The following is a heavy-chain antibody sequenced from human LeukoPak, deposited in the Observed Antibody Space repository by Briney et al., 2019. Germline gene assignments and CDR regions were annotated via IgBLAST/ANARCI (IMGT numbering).Heavy chain of an antibody. Sequence: SETLSLTCAVYGGSFSGYYWSWIRQPPGKGLEWIGEINHSGSTNYNPSLKSRVTISVDTSKNQFSLKLSSVTAADTAVYYCARGSIRLVVVPAARTFDYWGQGTLVTVSS. D-gene: IGHD2-2*01. V-gene: IGHV4-34*01. CDR3: ARGSIRLVVVPAARTFDY. CDR2: INHSGST. J-gene: IGHJ4*02. CDR1: GGSFSGYY.